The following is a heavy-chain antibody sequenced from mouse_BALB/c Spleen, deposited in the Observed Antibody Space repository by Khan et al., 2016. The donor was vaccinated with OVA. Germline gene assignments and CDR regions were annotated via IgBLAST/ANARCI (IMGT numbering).Heavy chain of an antibody. Sequence: QVQLKQSGPGLVAPSQSLSITCTVSGFSLTSYGVHWVRQPPGKGLEWLGVIWAGGSTNYNSALMSRLSISKDNSKNKIFLKMNRLQTDDTAMYYYTRLGDIWGQGTTLTVSS. CDR1: GFSLTSYG. J-gene: IGHJ2*01. CDR2: IWAGGST. V-gene: IGHV2-9*02. CDR3: TRLGDI. D-gene: IGHD3-1*01.